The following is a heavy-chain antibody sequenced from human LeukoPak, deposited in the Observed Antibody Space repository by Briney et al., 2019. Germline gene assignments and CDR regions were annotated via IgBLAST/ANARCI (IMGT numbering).Heavy chain of an antibody. CDR2: INTKSGGT. Sequence: ASVTVSCKASGYTFTGYYIHWVRQAPGQGLEWMGWINTKSGGTNSAQKFQGRVTMTRDTSISTAYMEMSRLRSDDTAVYYCARGVGNFPNWGQGTLVTVSS. CDR1: GYTFTGYY. J-gene: IGHJ4*02. V-gene: IGHV1-2*02. D-gene: IGHD1-7*01. CDR3: ARGVGNFPN.